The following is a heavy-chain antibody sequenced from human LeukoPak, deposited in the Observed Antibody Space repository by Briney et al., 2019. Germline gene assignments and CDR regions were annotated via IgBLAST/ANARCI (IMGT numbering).Heavy chain of an antibody. D-gene: IGHD1-26*01. J-gene: IGHJ4*02. Sequence: SETLSLTCTVSGGSISSSSYYWGWIRQPPGKGLEWIGTIYYSGNTFYNPSLKSRVTISVDTSKNQFSMKLTSVTAADTAMYYCARDYSGAGTVGATSGYWGQGTLVTVSS. CDR3: ARDYSGAGTVGATSGY. CDR1: GGSISSSSYY. CDR2: IYYSGNT. V-gene: IGHV4-39*02.